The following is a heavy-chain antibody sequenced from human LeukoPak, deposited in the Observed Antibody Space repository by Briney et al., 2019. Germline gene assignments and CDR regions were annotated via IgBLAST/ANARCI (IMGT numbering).Heavy chain of an antibody. J-gene: IGHJ3*02. Sequence: PSETLSLTCTVSGGSISSYYWSWIRQPPGKGLEWIGYIYYSGSTNYNPSLKSRVTISVDTSKNQFSLKLSSVTAADTAVYYCAKDSITMIWNAFDIWGQGTMVTVSS. CDR1: GGSISSYY. D-gene: IGHD3-22*01. CDR2: IYYSGST. V-gene: IGHV4-59*01. CDR3: AKDSITMIWNAFDI.